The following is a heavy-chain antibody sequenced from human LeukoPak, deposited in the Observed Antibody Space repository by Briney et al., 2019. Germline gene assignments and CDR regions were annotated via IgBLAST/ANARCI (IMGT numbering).Heavy chain of an antibody. Sequence: GGSLRLSCAASGFTFSSYAMHWVRQAPGKGLEWVAVISYDGSNKYYADSVKGRFTISRENSKNTLYLQMNSLRAEDTAVYYCAREGGGFDYWGQGTLVTVSS. CDR3: AREGGGFDY. D-gene: IGHD1-26*01. V-gene: IGHV3-30-3*01. CDR2: ISYDGSNK. J-gene: IGHJ4*02. CDR1: GFTFSSYA.